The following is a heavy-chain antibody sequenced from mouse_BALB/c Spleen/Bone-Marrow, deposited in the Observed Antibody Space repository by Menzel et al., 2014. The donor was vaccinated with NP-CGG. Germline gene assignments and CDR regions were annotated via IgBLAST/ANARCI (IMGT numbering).Heavy chain of an antibody. CDR3: ARGGYYFDY. CDR1: GFTFSSYT. CDR2: ISNGGGST. Sequence: EVMLVESGGGLVQPGGSLKLSCAASGFTFSSYTMSWVRQTPEKRLEWVAYISNGGGSTYYPDTVKGRFTISRDNAKNTLYLQMSSLKSGDTAMYYCARGGYYFDYWGQGTILTVSS. J-gene: IGHJ2*01. V-gene: IGHV5-12-2*01.